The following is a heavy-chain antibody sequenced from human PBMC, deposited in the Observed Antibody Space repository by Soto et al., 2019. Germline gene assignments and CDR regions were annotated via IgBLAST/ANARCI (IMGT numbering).Heavy chain of an antibody. CDR3: ARGGYGDPDYYYYGMDV. CDR2: IYYSGST. J-gene: IGHJ6*02. V-gene: IGHV4-31*03. Sequence: SETLSLTCTVSGGSISSGGYYWSWIRQHPGKGLEWIGYIYYSGSTYYNPSLKSRVTISVDTSKNQFSLKLSSVTAADTAVYYCARGGYGDPDYYYYGMDVWGQGTTVTVPS. CDR1: GGSISSGGYY. D-gene: IGHD4-17*01.